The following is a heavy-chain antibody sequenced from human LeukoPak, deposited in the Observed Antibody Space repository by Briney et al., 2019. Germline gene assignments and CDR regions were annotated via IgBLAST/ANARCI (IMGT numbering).Heavy chain of an antibody. Sequence: GGSLRLSCAASGFTFSSYSMNWVRQAPGKGLEWVSYISSSSSTIYYADSVKGRFTISRDNAKNSLYLQMNSLRAEDTAVYYCARAGLLWFGESSDAFDIWGQGTMVTVSS. D-gene: IGHD3-10*01. V-gene: IGHV3-48*01. J-gene: IGHJ3*02. CDR2: ISSSSSTI. CDR1: GFTFSSYS. CDR3: ARAGLLWFGESSDAFDI.